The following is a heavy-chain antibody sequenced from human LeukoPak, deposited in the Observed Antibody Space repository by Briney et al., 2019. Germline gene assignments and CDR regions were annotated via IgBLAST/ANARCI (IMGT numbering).Heavy chain of an antibody. Sequence: KSSETLSLTCSVSTDSTNTYYWSWIGQCQGKGLEWSGNIYHSGSTDYNPSFKSRVTISIDMSKKEFSLKLNSVTVADTAMYYCVRLRWELLAPYFDHWGQGAFVIVSS. CDR2: IYHSGST. CDR3: VRLRWELLAPYFDH. D-gene: IGHD2-15*01. J-gene: IGHJ4*02. V-gene: IGHV4-59*01. CDR1: TDSTNTYY.